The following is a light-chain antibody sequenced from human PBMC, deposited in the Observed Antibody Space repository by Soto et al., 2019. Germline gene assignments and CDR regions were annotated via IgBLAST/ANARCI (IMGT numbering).Light chain of an antibody. V-gene: IGKV1-5*03. J-gene: IGKJ4*01. CDR2: KAS. CDR3: QQYDGYPFT. Sequence: DIQMTQSPSTLSTFVGDRVTITCRASQTIRSWLAWFQQKPGKAPKLLIYKASNLESGVPSRFSGSGSGTEFTLTINSLQPDDFATYYCQQYDGYPFTFGGGTKVEFK. CDR1: QTIRSW.